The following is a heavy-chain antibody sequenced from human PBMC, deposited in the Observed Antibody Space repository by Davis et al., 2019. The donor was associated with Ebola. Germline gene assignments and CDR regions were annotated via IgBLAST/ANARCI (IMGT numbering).Heavy chain of an antibody. D-gene: IGHD6-19*01. CDR3: ARDLRAVAGMNWFDP. Sequence: ASVTVSCKASGYTFTSYGISRVRQAPGQGLEWMGWISAYNGNTNYAQKLQGRVTMTTDTSTSTAYMGLRSLRSDDTAVYYCARDLRAVAGMNWFDPWGQGTLVTVSS. J-gene: IGHJ5*02. V-gene: IGHV1-18*01. CDR1: GYTFTSYG. CDR2: ISAYNGNT.